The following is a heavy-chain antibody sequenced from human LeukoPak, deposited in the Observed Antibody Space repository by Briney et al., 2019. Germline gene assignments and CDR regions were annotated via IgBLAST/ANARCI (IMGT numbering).Heavy chain of an antibody. Sequence: PGGSLRLSCAASGFTFSSYWMSWVRQAPGKGLEWVANIKQDGGVKYYVDSVKGRFTISRDNAKNSLYLQMNSLRAEDTAVYYCARSSSGWRNYYFDYWGQGTLVTVSS. D-gene: IGHD6-19*01. CDR1: GFTFSSYW. CDR2: IKQDGGVK. J-gene: IGHJ4*02. CDR3: ARSSSGWRNYYFDY. V-gene: IGHV3-7*01.